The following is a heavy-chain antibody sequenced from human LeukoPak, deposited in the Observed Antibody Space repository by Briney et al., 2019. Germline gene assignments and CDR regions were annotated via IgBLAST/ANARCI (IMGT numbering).Heavy chain of an antibody. J-gene: IGHJ3*02. V-gene: IGHV3-23*01. Sequence: GGSLRLSCTASGIISSNYAMTWVRQAPGKGLEWVSIINGNGGHTDYADSVKGRFTISRGNSKKTLYLQMNSLRAEDTAVYYCAKDPNGDYFGAFDMWGHGTMVTVSS. CDR3: AKDPNGDYFGAFDM. D-gene: IGHD4-17*01. CDR2: INGNGGHT. CDR1: GIISSNYA.